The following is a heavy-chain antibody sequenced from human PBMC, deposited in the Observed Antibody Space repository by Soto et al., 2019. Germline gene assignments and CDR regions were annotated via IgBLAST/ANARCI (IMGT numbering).Heavy chain of an antibody. CDR3: ARNEYYYDSSGYHLRAHY. V-gene: IGHV4-4*07. CDR2: IYTSGST. D-gene: IGHD3-22*01. J-gene: IGHJ4*01. CDR1: GGSIRRYY. Sequence: SETRWLTCTVSGGSIRRYYWSWIRQPAGKGLEWIGRIYTSGSTNYNPSLKSRVTMSVDTSKNQFSLKLSSVTAADTAVSYCARNEYYYDSSGYHLRAHYWALGPMVTVS.